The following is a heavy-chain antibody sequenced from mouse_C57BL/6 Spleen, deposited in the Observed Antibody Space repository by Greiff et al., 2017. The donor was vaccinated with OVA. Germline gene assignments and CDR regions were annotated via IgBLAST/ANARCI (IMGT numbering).Heavy chain of an antibody. J-gene: IGHJ2*01. CDR3: ARHTLTVYFDY. Sequence: EVQRVESGGDLVKPGGSLKLSCAASGFTFSSYGMSWVRQTPDKRLEWVATISSGGSYTYYPDSVKGRFTISRDNAKNTLYLQMSSLKSEDTAMYYCARHTLTVYFDYWGQGTTLTVSS. CDR1: GFTFSSYG. CDR2: ISSGGSYT. V-gene: IGHV5-6*01. D-gene: IGHD4-1*01.